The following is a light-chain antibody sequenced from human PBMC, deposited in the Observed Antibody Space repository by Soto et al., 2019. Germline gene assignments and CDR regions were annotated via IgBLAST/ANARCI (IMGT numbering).Light chain of an antibody. CDR1: QSISSY. Sequence: DIHMSQSPSSLSASVGNIFTITCRASQSISSYLNWYHQKPGKAPKLLIYAASSLQSGVPSRFSGSGSGTDFTLTISSMKHEDIETYDRPQSSSNTRTFGPGTKVDIK. V-gene: IGKV1-39*01. CDR2: AAS. CDR3: PQSSSNTRT. J-gene: IGKJ1*01.